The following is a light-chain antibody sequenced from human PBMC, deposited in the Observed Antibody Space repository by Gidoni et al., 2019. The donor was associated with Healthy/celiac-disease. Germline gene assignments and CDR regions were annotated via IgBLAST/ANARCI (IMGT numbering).Light chain of an antibody. V-gene: IGKV3-20*01. CDR2: GAS. CDR3: QQYGSSFT. J-gene: IGKJ3*01. CDR1: QSVSSSY. Sequence: EIVLTHSPGTLSLSPGERATLSCRASQSVSSSYLAWYQQKPGQAPRLLIYGASSRATGIPDRFSGSGSGTDFTLTISRLEPEDLAVYYCQQYGSSFTFXPXTKVDIK.